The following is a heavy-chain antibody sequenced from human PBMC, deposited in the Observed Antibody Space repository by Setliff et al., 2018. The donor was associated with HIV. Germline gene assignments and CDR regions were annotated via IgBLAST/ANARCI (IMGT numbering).Heavy chain of an antibody. CDR1: GDSTNRPGYY. D-gene: IGHD3-3*01. J-gene: IGHJ6*03. CDR3: ARGVAGNDDFWSFSPTDYYYLDV. V-gene: IGHV4-31*03. Sequence: SETLSLTCSVSGDSTNRPGYYWSWIRQHPRQGLEWIGYIHFSGSTKHNPSLKSRVSISLDTSKNRFFLKLTSVTAADTGVYYCARGVAGNDDFWSFSPTDYYYLDVWGMGTPVTVSS. CDR2: IHFSGST.